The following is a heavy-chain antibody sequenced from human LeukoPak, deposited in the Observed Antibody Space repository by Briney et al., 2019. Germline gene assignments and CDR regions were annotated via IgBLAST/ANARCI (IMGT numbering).Heavy chain of an antibody. V-gene: IGHV3-11*04. CDR3: ARDDKGIAVAGFDY. J-gene: IGHJ4*02. D-gene: IGHD6-19*01. CDR2: ISSSGSTI. Sequence: KPGXXXXLSCAASGFTFSDYYMSWIRQAPGKGLEWVSYISSSGSTIYYADSVKGRFTIYRENAKNSVYLQMNSLRAEDTAVYYCARDDKGIAVAGFDYWGQGTLVTVSS. CDR1: GFTFSDYY.